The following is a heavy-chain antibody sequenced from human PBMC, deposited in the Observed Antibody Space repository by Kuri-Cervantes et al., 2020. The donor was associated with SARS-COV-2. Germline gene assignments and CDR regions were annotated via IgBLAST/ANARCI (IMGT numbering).Heavy chain of an antibody. V-gene: IGHV3-72*01. J-gene: IGHJ4*02. D-gene: IGHD6-19*01. CDR1: GFTFSNYW. Sequence: GESLKISCAASGFTFSNYWMTWVRQAPGKGLEWVGRTRNKANSYTTEYAASVKGGFTISRDDSKNSLYLQMNSLKTEDTAVYYCASAVAGLFDYWGQGTLVTVSS. CDR3: ASAVAGLFDY. CDR2: TRNKANSYTT.